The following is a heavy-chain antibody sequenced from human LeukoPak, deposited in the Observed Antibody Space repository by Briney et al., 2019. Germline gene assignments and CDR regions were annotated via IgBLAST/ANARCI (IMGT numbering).Heavy chain of an antibody. D-gene: IGHD3-10*01. CDR3: ARLYYGSGSPKVDP. J-gene: IGHJ5*02. CDR2: IYDSGST. Sequence: PSETLSLTCTVSGGSISSYYWSWIWQPPGKGLEWIGYIYDSGSTNYNPSLKSRVTISVDKSKSQFSLKLSSVTAADTAVYYCARLYYGSGSPKVDPWGQGTLVTVSS. V-gene: IGHV4-59*12. CDR1: GGSISSYY.